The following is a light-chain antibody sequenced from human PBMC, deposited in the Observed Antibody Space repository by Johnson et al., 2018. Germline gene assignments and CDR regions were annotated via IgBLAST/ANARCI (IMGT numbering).Light chain of an antibody. CDR1: SSNIGNNY. CDR2: ENN. J-gene: IGLJ1*01. Sequence: QSVLTQPPSVSAAPGQKVTISCSGSSSNIGNNYVSWYQQLPGTAPKLLIYENNKRPSGIPDRFSGAKSGTSATLGITGLQTGDEADYSCGTWDCSLSAGNFFGTGTKVTVL. V-gene: IGLV1-51*02. CDR3: GTWDCSLSAGNF.